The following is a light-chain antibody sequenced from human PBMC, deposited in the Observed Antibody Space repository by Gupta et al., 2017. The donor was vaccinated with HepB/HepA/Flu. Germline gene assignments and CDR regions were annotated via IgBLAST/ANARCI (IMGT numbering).Light chain of an antibody. CDR3: QQRSNWPPVT. Sequence: ETVLTQSQATLPLSPGERATPSCRAGKAVSSSLAWYQQKPGQTPRLLIYDASNMSTGIPARFSGSGSGTDFTLTISSRDPEDFAVYYCQQRSNWPPVTFGGGTKLEIK. V-gene: IGKV3-11*01. CDR2: DAS. CDR1: KAVSSS. J-gene: IGKJ4*01.